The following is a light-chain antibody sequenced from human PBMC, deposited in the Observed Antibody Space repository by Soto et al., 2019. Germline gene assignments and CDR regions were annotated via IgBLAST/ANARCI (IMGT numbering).Light chain of an antibody. J-gene: IGKJ4*01. Sequence: DIQLTQSPSSLSASVGDRVTITCRASQSISIYLNWYQHKPGRAPKLLIFGAATLHTGVPPRFSGRGSGTNFTPTITSLQPEDFATYYCQQSYTSLALTFGGGTKVEI. V-gene: IGKV1-39*01. CDR2: GAA. CDR1: QSISIY. CDR3: QQSYTSLALT.